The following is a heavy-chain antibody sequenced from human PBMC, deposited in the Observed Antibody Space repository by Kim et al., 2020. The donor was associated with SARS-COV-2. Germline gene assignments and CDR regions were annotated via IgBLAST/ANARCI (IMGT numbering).Heavy chain of an antibody. D-gene: IGHD6-25*01. V-gene: IGHV3-30*18. Sequence: GGSLRLSCAASGFTFSTYGMHWVRQAPGKGLEWVAVISYDGSDKYYADSVKGRFTISRDNSKNTLYLQMNSLRAEDTAVYYCAKDYTQRTRGPYFDYWGQGTLVTVSS. CDR3: AKDYTQRTRGPYFDY. J-gene: IGHJ4*02. CDR2: ISYDGSDK. CDR1: GFTFSTYG.